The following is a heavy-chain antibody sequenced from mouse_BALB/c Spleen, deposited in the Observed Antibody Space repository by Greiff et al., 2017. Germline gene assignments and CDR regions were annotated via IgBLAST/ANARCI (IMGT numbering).Heavy chain of an antibody. CDR1: GFTFSSYT. Sequence: EVQGVESGGGLVKPGGSLKLSCAASGFTFSSYTMSWVRQTPEKRLEWVATISSGGSYTYYPDSVKGRFTISRDNAKNTLYLQMSSLKSEDTAMYYCTRDREGAYWGQGALVTVSA. CDR3: TRDREGAY. CDR2: ISSGGSYT. V-gene: IGHV5-6-4*01. J-gene: IGHJ3*01.